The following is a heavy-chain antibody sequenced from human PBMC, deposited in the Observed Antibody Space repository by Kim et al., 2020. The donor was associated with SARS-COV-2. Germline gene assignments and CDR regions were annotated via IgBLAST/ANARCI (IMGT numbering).Heavy chain of an antibody. V-gene: IGHV1-24*01. CDR2: FDPEDGET. J-gene: IGHJ4*02. D-gene: IGHD3-22*01. CDR1: GYTLTELS. Sequence: ASVKVSCKVSGYTLTELSMHWVRQAPGKGLEWMGGFDPEDGETIYAQKFQGRVTMTEDTSTDTAYMELSSLRSEDTAVYYCATLDSSGYYKEYYFDYWGQGTRVTVSS. CDR3: ATLDSSGYYKEYYFDY.